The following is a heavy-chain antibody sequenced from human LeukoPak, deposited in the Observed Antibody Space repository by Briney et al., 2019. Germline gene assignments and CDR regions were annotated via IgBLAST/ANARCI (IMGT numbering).Heavy chain of an antibody. D-gene: IGHD3-22*01. V-gene: IGHV4-59*01. CDR1: GGSISSYY. CDR2: IYYSGST. J-gene: IGHJ3*02. Sequence: PSETLSLTCTVSGGSISSYYWSWIRQPPGKGLEWIGYIYYSGSTNYNPSLKSRVTISVDTSKNQFSLKLSSVAAADTAVYYCARTYYYDSSGLLDAFDIWGQGTMVTVSS. CDR3: ARTYYYDSSGLLDAFDI.